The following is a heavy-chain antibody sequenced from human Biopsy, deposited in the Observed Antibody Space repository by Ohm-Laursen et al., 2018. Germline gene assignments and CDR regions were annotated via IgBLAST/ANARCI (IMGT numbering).Heavy chain of an antibody. CDR2: IYYSVMT. J-gene: IGHJ6*02. V-gene: IGHV4-59*02. D-gene: IGHD4-23*01. CDR1: GDSVTKYY. Sequence: SDTLSLTCAVSGDSVTKYYWSWIRQPPGKGLEWIGHIYYSVMTNYYPSLQSRVSISVETSRNQVSLTLSSVTVADTAVYYCARDSGILNCGNFKYYHYYGMDVWGQGTKVTVSS. CDR3: ARDSGILNCGNFKYYHYYGMDV.